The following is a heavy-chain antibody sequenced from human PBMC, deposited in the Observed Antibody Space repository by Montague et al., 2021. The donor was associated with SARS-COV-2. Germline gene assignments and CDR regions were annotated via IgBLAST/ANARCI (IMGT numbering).Heavy chain of an antibody. CDR3: ARGPDYYGSGSYSPPYFDY. D-gene: IGHD3-10*01. V-gene: IGHV3-21*01. CDR2: ISSSSSYI. Sequence: SLRLSCAASGFTFSSYSMNWVRQAPGKGLEWVSSISSSSSYIYYADSVKGRFTISRDNAKNSLYLQMNSLKAEDTAVYYCARGPDYYGSGSYSPPYFDYWGQGTLVTVSS. J-gene: IGHJ4*02. CDR1: GFTFSSYS.